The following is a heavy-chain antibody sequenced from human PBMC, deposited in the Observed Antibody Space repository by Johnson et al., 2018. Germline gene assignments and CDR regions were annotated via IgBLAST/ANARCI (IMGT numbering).Heavy chain of an antibody. D-gene: IGHD2-2*01. CDR2: MNPNSGNT. CDR3: ARGLIGSTSSLFHH. Sequence: QLVESGAEVKKPGXSVKVSCKASGYTFTSHDINWVRQATGQGLEWMGWMNPNSGNTGYAQKFQGRVTMTRNTSISTAYMELSSLRSDDTAVYYCARGLIGSTSSLFHHWGQGTPVTVSS. J-gene: IGHJ1*01. CDR1: GYTFTSHD. V-gene: IGHV1-8*01.